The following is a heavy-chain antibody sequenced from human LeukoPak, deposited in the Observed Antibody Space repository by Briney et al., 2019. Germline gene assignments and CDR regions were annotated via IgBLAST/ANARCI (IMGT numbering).Heavy chain of an antibody. CDR1: GYTFTSYY. CDR3: ARDHCSGGDCYSGYYYYMDV. Sequence: GASVKVSCKASGYTFTSYYMHWVRQAPGQGLEWMGIINPSGGSTNYAQKFQGRVTITADESTTTAYMELSSLRSEDTAVYYCARDHCSGGDCYSGYYYYMDVWGKGTTVTISS. V-gene: IGHV1-46*01. J-gene: IGHJ6*03. CDR2: INPSGGST. D-gene: IGHD2-15*01.